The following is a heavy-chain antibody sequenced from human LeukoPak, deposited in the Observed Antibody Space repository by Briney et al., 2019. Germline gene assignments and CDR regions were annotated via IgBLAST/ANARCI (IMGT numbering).Heavy chain of an antibody. V-gene: IGHV1-8*02. CDR2: INPNSGNT. CDR1: GYTFTGYY. CDR3: ARGLYYYDSSGYYYYFDY. J-gene: IGHJ4*02. D-gene: IGHD3-22*01. Sequence: ASVKVSCKASGYTFTGYYMHWVRQAPGQGLEWMGWINPNSGNTGYAQKFQGRVTMTRNTSISTAYMELSSLRSEDTAVYYCARGLYYYDSSGYYYYFDYWGQGTLVTVSS.